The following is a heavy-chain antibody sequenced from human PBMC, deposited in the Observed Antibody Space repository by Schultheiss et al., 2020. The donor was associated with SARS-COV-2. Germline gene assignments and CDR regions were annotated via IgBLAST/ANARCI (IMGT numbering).Heavy chain of an antibody. D-gene: IGHD1-26*01. CDR2: ISSSSSYT. CDR1: GFTFSSYA. Sequence: GESLKISCAASGFTFSSYAMHWVRQAPGKGLEWVSYISSSSSYTNYADSVKGRFTISRDNSKNTLYLQMNSLRAEDTAVYYCAKGPASGSYYYYYYMDVWGKGTTVTVSS. J-gene: IGHJ6*03. CDR3: AKGPASGSYYYYYYMDV. V-gene: IGHV3-21*05.